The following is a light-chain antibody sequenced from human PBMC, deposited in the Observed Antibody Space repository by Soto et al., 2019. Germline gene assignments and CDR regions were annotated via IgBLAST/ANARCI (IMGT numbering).Light chain of an antibody. CDR3: QSYDDSLSVHYV. V-gene: IGLV1-40*01. Sequence: QSALTQPPSVSGAPWQRVTISCTGSSSNIGSTYDVQWYQQLPGTAPKLLIHGNTDRPSGVPDRFSGSKSGTSASLAITGLQADDEADYYCQSYDDSLSVHYVFGTGTKLTVL. CDR1: SSNIGSTYD. CDR2: GNT. J-gene: IGLJ1*01.